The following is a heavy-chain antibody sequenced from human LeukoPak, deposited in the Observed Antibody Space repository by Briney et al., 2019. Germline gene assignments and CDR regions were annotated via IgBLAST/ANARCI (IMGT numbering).Heavy chain of an antibody. CDR3: VKGGTYRGNWFDP. Sequence: PGRSLRLSCAVSGFTFSSYGMHSVRQAPGKGLEWVAVISYDGSNKYYADSVKGRFTISRDNPKNTLYVQMNSLRDEDTAVYYCVKGGTYRGNWFDPWGQGTLVTVSS. CDR2: ISYDGSNK. V-gene: IGHV3-30*18. D-gene: IGHD3-16*01. J-gene: IGHJ5*02. CDR1: GFTFSSYG.